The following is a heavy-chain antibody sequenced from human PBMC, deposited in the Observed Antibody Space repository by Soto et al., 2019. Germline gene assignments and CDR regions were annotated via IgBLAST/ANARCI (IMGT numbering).Heavy chain of an antibody. CDR1: GFTFSDYA. D-gene: IGHD6-19*01. CDR2: VSHDGRNT. V-gene: IGHV3-30*18. CDR3: AKGGREWLVTSDFNY. Sequence: VQLVESGGGVVQPGRSLRLSCAASGFTFSDYAMHWVRQAPGKGLEWVAVVSHDGRNTHYADSVKGRFTISRDSSKNTVTVKMTSLRAEDTAVYYCAKGGREWLVTSDFNYWGQGALVTVSS. J-gene: IGHJ4*02.